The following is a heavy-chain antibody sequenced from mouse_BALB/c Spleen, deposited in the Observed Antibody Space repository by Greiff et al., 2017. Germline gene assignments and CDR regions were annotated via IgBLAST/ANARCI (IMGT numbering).Heavy chain of an antibody. CDR1: GFTFSSYG. Sequence: EVKLVESGGDLVKPGGSLKLSCAASGFTFSSYGMYWVRQTPDKRLEWVATISSGGSYTYYPDSVKGRFTISRDNAKNTLYLQMSSLKSEDTAMYYCARQNYGNYFDYWGQGTTLTVSS. V-gene: IGHV5-6*02. D-gene: IGHD2-1*01. J-gene: IGHJ2*01. CDR2: ISSGGSYT. CDR3: ARQNYGNYFDY.